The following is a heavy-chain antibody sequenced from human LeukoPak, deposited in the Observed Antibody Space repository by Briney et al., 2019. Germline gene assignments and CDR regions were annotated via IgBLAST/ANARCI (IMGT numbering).Heavy chain of an antibody. V-gene: IGHV1-18*01. CDR3: ARANYNSGMDV. Sequence: ASVKVSCKADGYTFTSYFISWVRQAPGQGLEWMGWIGAYNGNANYAQKFMGRVTMTTDTATSTAYMELRSLRSDDTAVFYCARANYNSGMDVWGQGTTVTVSS. CDR2: IGAYNGNA. CDR1: GYTFTSYF. J-gene: IGHJ6*02.